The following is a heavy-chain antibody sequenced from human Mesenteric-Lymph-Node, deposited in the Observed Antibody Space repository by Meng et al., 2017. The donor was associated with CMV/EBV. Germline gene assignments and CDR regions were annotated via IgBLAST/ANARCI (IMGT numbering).Heavy chain of an antibody. J-gene: IGHJ5*01. V-gene: IGHV5-51*01. CDR1: GYSFTHYW. Sequence: GESLKISCKGSGYSFTHYWIGWVRQMPGKGLEWMGLSYPGDSDTRYGPSLQGQVTISADKSISTAYLQWSSLKASDTALYYCARSTGMSSSSPNWFDSWGQGTLVTVSS. CDR3: ARSTGMSSSSPNWFDS. D-gene: IGHD6-6*01. CDR2: SYPGDSDT.